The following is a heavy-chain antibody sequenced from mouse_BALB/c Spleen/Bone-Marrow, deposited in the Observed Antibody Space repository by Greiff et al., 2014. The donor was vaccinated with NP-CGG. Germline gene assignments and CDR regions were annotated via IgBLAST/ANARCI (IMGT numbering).Heavy chain of an antibody. J-gene: IGHJ3*01. CDR2: INPSNGGT. Sequence: VQLQQSGAELVKPGASVKLSCKASGYTFTSYYMYWVKQRPGQGLEWIGEINPSNGGTNFNEKYKSKATLTVDKSSSTAYMQLSSLTFEDSAIYYCTRPYNGYVGYAYWGQGTQVTVSA. V-gene: IGHV1S81*02. D-gene: IGHD1-2*01. CDR3: TRPYNGYVGYAY. CDR1: GYTFTSYY.